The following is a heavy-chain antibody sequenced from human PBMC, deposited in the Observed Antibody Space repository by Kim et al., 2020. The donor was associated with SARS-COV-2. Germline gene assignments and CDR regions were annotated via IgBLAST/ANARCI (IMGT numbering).Heavy chain of an antibody. CDR3: ARGYLGYSWSDSGPHYYY. CDR2: INHSGST. CDR1: GGSFSGYY. J-gene: IGHJ6*01. Sequence: SETLSLTCAVYGGSFSGYYWSWIRQPPGKGLEWIGEINHSGSTNYNPSLKSRVSISVDTSKNQFSLKLSSVTGADTAVYYCARGYLGYSWSDSGPHYYY. V-gene: IGHV4-34*01. D-gene: IGHD1-26*01.